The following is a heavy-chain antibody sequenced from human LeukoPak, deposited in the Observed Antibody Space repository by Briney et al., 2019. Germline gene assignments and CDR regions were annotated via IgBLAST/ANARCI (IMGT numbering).Heavy chain of an antibody. Sequence: ASVKVSCKASGYTFTSYDINWVRQATGQGLEWMGWMNPNSGNTGYAQKFQGRVTVTRNTSISTAYMELSSLRSEDTAVYYCARVRGGYYDILTGYLRPNWFDPWGQGTLVTVSS. CDR3: ARVRGGYYDILTGYLRPNWFDP. CDR1: GYTFTSYD. V-gene: IGHV1-8*01. CDR2: MNPNSGNT. J-gene: IGHJ5*02. D-gene: IGHD3-9*01.